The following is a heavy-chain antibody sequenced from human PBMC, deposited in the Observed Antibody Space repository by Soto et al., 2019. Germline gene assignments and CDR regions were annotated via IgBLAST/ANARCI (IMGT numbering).Heavy chain of an antibody. D-gene: IGHD3-16*01. CDR3: ARCGLDYGMDV. CDR1: GGSINSYY. Sequence: SETLSLTCTVSGGSINSYYWCWIRQPAGKGLEWIGRFYPSGKTNYNPSLKSRLTMSADTSRNQFSLNLTSVTAADTAVYYCARCGLDYGMDVWGQGTTVTVSS. V-gene: IGHV4-4*07. CDR2: FYPSGKT. J-gene: IGHJ6*02.